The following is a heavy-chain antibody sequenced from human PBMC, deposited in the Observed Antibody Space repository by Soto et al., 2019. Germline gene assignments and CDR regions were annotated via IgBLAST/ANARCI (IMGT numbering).Heavy chain of an antibody. J-gene: IGHJ4*02. CDR2: ISASGGAT. Sequence: GGSLRLSCVASRFTFTSYAMSWVRQAPGKGLEWVAAISASGGATIHADSVKSRLTISRDNSKNTLYLQMNSLRAEDTAVYYCAKDVEGGSLFRGAFDYWGQGTQVTVSS. D-gene: IGHD1-26*01. V-gene: IGHV3-23*01. CDR3: AKDVEGGSLFRGAFDY. CDR1: RFTFTSYA.